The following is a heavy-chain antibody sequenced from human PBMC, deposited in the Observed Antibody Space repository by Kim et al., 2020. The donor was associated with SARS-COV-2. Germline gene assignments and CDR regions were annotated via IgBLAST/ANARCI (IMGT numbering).Heavy chain of an antibody. V-gene: IGHV3-33*01. CDR1: GFTFSSFS. D-gene: IGHD2-15*01. CDR3: ARAGLSRYCRCITRHYY. Sequence: GGSLRLSCAASGFTFSSFSMHWVRQAPGKGLEWVALIWCSRNCYNYADSVKGRFTISRDNSKNMLYLQMNSLRAEDTAVYYCARAGLSRYCRCITRHYY. J-gene: IGHJ6*01. CDR2: IWCSRNCY.